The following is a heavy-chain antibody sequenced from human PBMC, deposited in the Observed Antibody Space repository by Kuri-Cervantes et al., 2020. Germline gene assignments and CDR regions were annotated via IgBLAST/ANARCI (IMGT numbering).Heavy chain of an antibody. Sequence: GESLKISCAASGFTVSSNYMSWVRQAPGKGLEWVSVIYSVGGTFYADSVKGRFTISRDNSRNTLYLQMNSLRAQDTALYYCAKDFTSFAQIPDAFDIWGQGTMVTVSS. J-gene: IGHJ3*02. D-gene: IGHD2-2*01. CDR1: GFTVSSNY. V-gene: IGHV3-53*01. CDR3: AKDFTSFAQIPDAFDI. CDR2: IYSVGGT.